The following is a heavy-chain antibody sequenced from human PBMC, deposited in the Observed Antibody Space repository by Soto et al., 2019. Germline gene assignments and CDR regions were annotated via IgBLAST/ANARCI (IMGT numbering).Heavy chain of an antibody. V-gene: IGHV1-69*08. D-gene: IGHD1-1*01. J-gene: IGHJ5*02. CDR1: GGTFSSYT. Sequence: QVQLVQSGAEVKKPGSSVKVSCKASGGTFSSYTISWVRQAPGQGLEWMGRIIPILGIANYAQKFQGRVTIIADKATSAAYVELSSLRSEDTAVYYCAREISQLGFDPWGPGTLVTVSS. CDR2: IIPILGIA. CDR3: AREISQLGFDP.